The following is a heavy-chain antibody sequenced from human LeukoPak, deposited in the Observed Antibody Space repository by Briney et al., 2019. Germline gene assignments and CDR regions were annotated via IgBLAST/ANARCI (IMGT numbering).Heavy chain of an antibody. V-gene: IGHV1-69*05. Sequence: SVKVSCKASGGTFSIYAISWVRQAPGQGLEWRGGIIPIFGTANYAQKFQGRVTITTDESTSTAYMELSSLRSEDTAVYYCAVGEYSSSGVFDYWGQGTLVTVPS. CDR2: IIPIFGTA. CDR1: GGTFSIYA. D-gene: IGHD6-6*01. CDR3: AVGEYSSSGVFDY. J-gene: IGHJ4*02.